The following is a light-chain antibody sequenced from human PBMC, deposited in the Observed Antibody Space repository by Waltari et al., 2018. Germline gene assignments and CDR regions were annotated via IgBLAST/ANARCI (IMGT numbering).Light chain of an antibody. CDR3: AAWDDTVKSVL. V-gene: IGLV1-47*01. CDR1: NSNLGQNP. Sequence: QSILTQPPSESGTPGQTVTISCSGHNSNLGQNPASWFQQVPGTAPKVLIYKDDRGPAGVPDRVSASKSGTSASLAISGLRSDDEADYYCAAWDDTVKSVLFGGGTKLTVL. J-gene: IGLJ2*01. CDR2: KDD.